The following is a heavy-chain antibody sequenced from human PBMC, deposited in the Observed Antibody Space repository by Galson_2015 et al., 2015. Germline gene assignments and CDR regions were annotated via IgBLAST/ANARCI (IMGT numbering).Heavy chain of an antibody. D-gene: IGHD4-17*01. V-gene: IGHV4-39*01. J-gene: IGHJ4*02. Sequence: LSLTCDVSGGSIRSSSYYWGWIRQPPGKGLEWVGAIYYSGTTYYIPSLKSRVTISVDPSKNQFSLKLSSVTAADTAVYYCARGLYGDYGDFWGQGTLVTVSS. CDR1: GGSIRSSSYY. CDR3: ARGLYGDYGDF. CDR2: IYYSGTT.